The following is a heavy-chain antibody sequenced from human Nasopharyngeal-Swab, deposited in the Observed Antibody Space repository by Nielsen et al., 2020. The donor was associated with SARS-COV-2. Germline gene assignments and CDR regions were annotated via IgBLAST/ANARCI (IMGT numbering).Heavy chain of an antibody. Sequence: GESLKISCVGTGITFSSLWMNWVRQAPGKGLEWVAFIAHDASNEYYGDSVKGRFSISRDSSKNTLYLQMDSLRGEDTAVYYCARDAPAHYGAFYWGRGTLVTVSS. CDR2: IAHDASNE. D-gene: IGHD4-17*01. J-gene: IGHJ4*02. CDR1: GITFSSLW. CDR3: ARDAPAHYGAFY. V-gene: IGHV3-30*03.